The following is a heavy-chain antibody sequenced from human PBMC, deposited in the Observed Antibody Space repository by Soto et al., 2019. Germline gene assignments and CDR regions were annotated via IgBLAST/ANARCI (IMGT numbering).Heavy chain of an antibody. CDR3: AQVQYSSGWYSYFQH. V-gene: IGHV3-7*01. CDR1: GFTFSSYW. J-gene: IGHJ1*01. D-gene: IGHD6-19*01. Sequence: EVQLVESGGGLVQPGGSLRLSCAASGFTFSSYWMSWVRQAPGKGLEWVANIKQDGSEKYYVDSVKGRFTISRDNAKNSLYLQMNSLRAEDTAVYYCAQVQYSSGWYSYFQHWVQGTLVTVSS. CDR2: IKQDGSEK.